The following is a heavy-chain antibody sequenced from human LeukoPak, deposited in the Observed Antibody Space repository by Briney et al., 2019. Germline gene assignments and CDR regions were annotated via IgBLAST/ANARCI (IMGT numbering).Heavy chain of an antibody. CDR3: ARGYYGSGSFFDY. CDR1: GGSFSGYY. J-gene: IGHJ4*02. V-gene: IGHV4-34*01. CDR2: INHSGST. Sequence: SETLSLTCAVYGGSFSGYYWGWVRQPPGKGLEWIGEINHSGSTNYNPSLKSRVTISVDTSKNQFSLKLSSVSAADTAVYYCARGYYGSGSFFDYWGQGTLVTVSS. D-gene: IGHD3-10*01.